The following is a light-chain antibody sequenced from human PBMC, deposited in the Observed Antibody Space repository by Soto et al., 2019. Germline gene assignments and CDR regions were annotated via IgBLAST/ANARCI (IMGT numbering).Light chain of an antibody. J-gene: IGKJ4*01. Sequence: SVVAVSLPQRKRATLSCRAGQNIRSYLAWYQQKSGQAPRLLIHDASNRAPGTPARFSGSGSGTDFTLTISSLEPDDSAVCYSQPPYHRLTSCGGT. CDR3: QPPYHRLT. V-gene: IGKV3-11*01. CDR1: QNIRSY. CDR2: DAS.